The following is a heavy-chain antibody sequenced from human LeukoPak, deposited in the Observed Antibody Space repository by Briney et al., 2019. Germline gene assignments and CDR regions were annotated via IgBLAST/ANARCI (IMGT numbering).Heavy chain of an antibody. CDR3: ARSPGGGDFYYYGMDV. CDR1: GYSFINFW. Sequence: GESLKISFKASGYSFINFWIAWVRQMPGKGPEWMGTIYPGDSNTRYSPSFQGRVTISADKSITTAYLQWSSLKASDSAMYYCARSPGGGDFYYYGMDVWGQGTTVSVSS. CDR2: IYPGDSNT. J-gene: IGHJ6*02. D-gene: IGHD3-16*01. V-gene: IGHV5-51*01.